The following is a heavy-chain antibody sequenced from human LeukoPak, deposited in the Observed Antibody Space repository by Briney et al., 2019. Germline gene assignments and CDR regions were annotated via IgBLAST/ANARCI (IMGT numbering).Heavy chain of an antibody. CDR2: ISNDGSRK. CDR3: ARDRAWNYFDY. J-gene: IGHJ4*02. V-gene: IGHV3-30*03. Sequence: GGSLRLSCAPSGFAFSRHGMHWVRQAPGKGLEWVAIISNDGSRKYYAHSVEGRFTISRDNSKNTLYLQMDSLRAEDTAVYYCARDRAWNYFDYWGQGTLVTVSS. D-gene: IGHD3-3*01. CDR1: GFAFSRHG.